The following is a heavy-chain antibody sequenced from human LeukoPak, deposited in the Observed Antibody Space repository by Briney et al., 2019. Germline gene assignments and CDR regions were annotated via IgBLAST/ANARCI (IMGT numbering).Heavy chain of an antibody. Sequence: GGSLRLSCAASGFTFSSYWMSWVRQAAGKGLEWVANIKQDGSEKYYVDSVKGRFTISRDNAKNSLYLQMNSLRAEDTAVYYCARTLYYDILTGYSPTPYYFDYWGQGTLVTVSS. CDR2: IKQDGSEK. D-gene: IGHD3-9*01. J-gene: IGHJ4*02. CDR3: ARTLYYDILTGYSPTPYYFDY. V-gene: IGHV3-7*03. CDR1: GFTFSSYW.